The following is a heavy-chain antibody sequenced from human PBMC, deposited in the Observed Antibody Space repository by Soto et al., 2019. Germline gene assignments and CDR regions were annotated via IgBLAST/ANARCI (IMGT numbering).Heavy chain of an antibody. CDR2: ISAYNGNT. D-gene: IGHD2-2*02. J-gene: IGHJ6*02. V-gene: IGHV1-18*04. CDR3: ARGGDIVVVTDAIPHVPYGMDV. CDR1: GYTFTSYG. Sequence: ASVKVSCKASGYTFTSYGISWVRQAPGQGLEWMGWISAYNGNTNYAQKLQGRVTMTTDTSTSTAYMELRSLRSDDTAVYYCARGGDIVVVTDAIPHVPYGMDVWGQGTTVTVSS.